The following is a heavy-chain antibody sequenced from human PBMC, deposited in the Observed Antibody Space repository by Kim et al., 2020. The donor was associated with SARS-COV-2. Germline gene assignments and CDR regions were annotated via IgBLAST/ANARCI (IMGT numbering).Heavy chain of an antibody. V-gene: IGHV1-18*01. J-gene: IGHJ6*02. CDR2: ISPYNGKT. CDR1: GYTFANFG. D-gene: IGHD3-10*01. Sequence: ASVKVSCKASGYTFANFGVSWLRQAPGQGLEWMGWISPYNGKTIYSEKLQGRVTLTTDTSTSTAYMELGSLGPNDTAVFYCARDNYGKSDLDYYYHGMDVWGQGTTVTVSS. CDR3: ARDNYGKSDLDYYYHGMDV.